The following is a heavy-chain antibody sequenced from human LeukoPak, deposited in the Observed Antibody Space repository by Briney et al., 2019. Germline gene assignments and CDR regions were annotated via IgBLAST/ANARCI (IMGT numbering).Heavy chain of an antibody. D-gene: IGHD2/OR15-2a*01. CDR1: GFTFSSYA. CDR2: IGGSGGST. CDR3: TTVYLSILMDV. J-gene: IGHJ6*03. Sequence: PGGSLRLSCAASGFTFSSYAMSWVRQAPGKGLEWVSAIGGSGGSTYYADSVKGRFTISRDNSKNTLYLQMNSLKTEDTAVYYCTTVYLSILMDVWGKGTTVTVSS. V-gene: IGHV3-23*01.